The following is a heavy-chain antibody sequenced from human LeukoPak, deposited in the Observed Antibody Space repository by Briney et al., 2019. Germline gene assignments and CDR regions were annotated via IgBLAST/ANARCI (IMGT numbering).Heavy chain of an antibody. CDR3: ARNAPEGLDY. J-gene: IGHJ4*02. Sequence: SETLSLTCTVSGGSITSGTNYWTWIRQPAGRGLEWIGRIYNRGGTDYNPSLKSRITISLDTSKNQFSLKLNSMTAADTAVYYCARNAPEGLDYWGQGTLVTVSS. CDR1: GGSITSGTNY. CDR2: IYNRGGT. D-gene: IGHD2-2*01. V-gene: IGHV4-61*02.